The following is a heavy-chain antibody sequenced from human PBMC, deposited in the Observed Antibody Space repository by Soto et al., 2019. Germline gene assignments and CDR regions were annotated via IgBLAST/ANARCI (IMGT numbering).Heavy chain of an antibody. J-gene: IGHJ6*03. CDR3: AKQSSGTTSYYYYYMDV. CDR1: GFTFSSYG. D-gene: IGHD1-1*01. CDR2: IWYDGSNK. Sequence: PGGSLRLSCAASGFTFSSYGMHWVRQAPGKGLEWVAVIWYDGSNKYYAGSVKGRFTISRDNSKNTLYLQMNSLRAEDTAVYYCAKQSSGTTSYYYYYMDVWGKGTTVTVSS. V-gene: IGHV3-33*06.